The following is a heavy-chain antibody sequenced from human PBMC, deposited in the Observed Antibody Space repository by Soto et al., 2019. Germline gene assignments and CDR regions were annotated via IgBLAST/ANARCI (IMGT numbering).Heavy chain of an antibody. CDR1: GFPLITYG. CDR3: ARIRGYWYGLDV. Sequence: EVQLLESGGGLVQPGGSLRLSCAASGFPLITYGMTWVRQAPGKVLEWVSAITGTGGNTYYVDSVKGRFNSSRDNSKNMLYLQMNSLRVEDTAVYYCARIRGYWYGLDVWGQGTTVTVSS. V-gene: IGHV3-23*01. CDR2: ITGTGGNT. J-gene: IGHJ6*02.